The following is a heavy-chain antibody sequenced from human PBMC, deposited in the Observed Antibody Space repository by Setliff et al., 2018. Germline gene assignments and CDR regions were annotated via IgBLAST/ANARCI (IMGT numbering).Heavy chain of an antibody. D-gene: IGHD2-2*01. CDR1: GFTFDDYA. Sequence: SLKISCAASGFTFDDYAMHWVRQAPGKGLEWVSGISWNSGSIGYADSVKGRFTISRDNAKNSLYLQMNSLRVEDMALYYCAKGGPVPYYYGMDVWGQGTTVTSP. CDR3: AKGGPVPYYYGMDV. J-gene: IGHJ6*02. CDR2: ISWNSGSI. V-gene: IGHV3-9*03.